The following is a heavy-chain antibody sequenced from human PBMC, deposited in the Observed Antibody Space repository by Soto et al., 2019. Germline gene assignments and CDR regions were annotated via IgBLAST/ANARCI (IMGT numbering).Heavy chain of an antibody. CDR2: INAGNGNT. CDR3: AREKELMVYAIGPTYYYYYMDV. D-gene: IGHD2-8*01. J-gene: IGHJ6*03. CDR1: GYTFTSYA. Sequence: ASVKVSCKASGYTFTSYAMHWVRQAPGQRLEWMGWINAGNGNTKYSQKFQGRVTITRDTSASTAYMELSSLRSEDTAVYYCAREKELMVYAIGPTYYYYYMDVWGKGATVTVSS. V-gene: IGHV1-3*01.